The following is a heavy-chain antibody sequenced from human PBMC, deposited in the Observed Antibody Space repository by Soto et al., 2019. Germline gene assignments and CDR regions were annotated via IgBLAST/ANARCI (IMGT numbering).Heavy chain of an antibody. CDR3: AREVVTETTWGSFDS. Sequence: QVHLVQSGADGRKSGSSVRVSCTASGGGTLSNDAISWVRQAPGQGLEWLGRISPFFGTTDYSQSFQGRLTMTADASTGTVDMDLRSLKSYDTAVYYCAREVVTETTWGSFDSWGQGTLVTVSS. J-gene: IGHJ4*02. D-gene: IGHD2-21*02. CDR2: ISPFFGTT. V-gene: IGHV1-69*01. CDR1: GGGTLSNDA.